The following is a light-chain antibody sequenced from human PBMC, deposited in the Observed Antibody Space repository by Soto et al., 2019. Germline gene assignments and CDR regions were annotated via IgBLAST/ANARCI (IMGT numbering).Light chain of an antibody. CDR3: QQYYTNTLT. CDR1: QSILYSSNNKNY. CDR2: WAS. Sequence: DIVMTQSPDSLAVSLGERATINCKSSQSILYSSNNKNYLAWYQQKQGQPPQXXIYWASTRESGVHDRFSGSGSGTDFTLTISSLQSEDVAVYYCQQYYTNTLTFGGGTKVDIK. V-gene: IGKV4-1*01. J-gene: IGKJ4*01.